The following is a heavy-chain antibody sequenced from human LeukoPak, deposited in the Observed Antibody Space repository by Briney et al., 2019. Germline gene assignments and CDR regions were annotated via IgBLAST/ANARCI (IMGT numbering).Heavy chain of an antibody. J-gene: IGHJ5*02. CDR3: ARETQYSSGWYLEGGFDP. Sequence: GGSLRLSCAASGFTFSSYSMNWVRQAPGKGLEWVSSISSSSSYIHYADSVKGRFTVSRDNAKNSLYLQMNSLRAEDTAVYYCARETQYSSGWYLEGGFDPWGQGTLVTVSS. D-gene: IGHD6-19*01. CDR1: GFTFSSYS. V-gene: IGHV3-21*01. CDR2: ISSSSSYI.